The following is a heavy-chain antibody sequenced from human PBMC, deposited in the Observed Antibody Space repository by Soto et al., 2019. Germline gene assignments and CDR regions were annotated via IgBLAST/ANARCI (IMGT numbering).Heavy chain of an antibody. D-gene: IGHD3-10*01. CDR1: GYSFSSYW. CDR3: ARTLMVRGVIREVDV. V-gene: IGHV5-51*01. CDR2: IYVDDSDT. J-gene: IGHJ6*02. Sequence: PGQSLKISCKGSGYSFSSYWIGWVRQMPGKGLEWMGIIYVDDSDTVYSPSFQGQVTISAAKSIRTAYLQWSSLKASDTAMYYCARTLMVRGVIREVDVWGQGTTVTVSS.